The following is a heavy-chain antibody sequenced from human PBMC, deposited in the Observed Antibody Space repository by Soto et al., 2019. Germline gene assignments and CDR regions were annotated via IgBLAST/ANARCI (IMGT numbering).Heavy chain of an antibody. J-gene: IGHJ4*02. CDR3: ARDQNFFDSSGYYEH. CDR1: GYTFVSYG. V-gene: IGHV1-18*04. CDR2: ISPYNGNT. Sequence: QIQLVQSAAEVKKPGASVKVSCKTSGYTFVSYGISWVRQAPGQGLEWMGWISPYNGNTNFAQRFRGRVTLTTDTSSDIVYMDLGSLKSDDTAVYYCARDQNFFDSSGYYEHWGQGTLITVCS. D-gene: IGHD3-22*01.